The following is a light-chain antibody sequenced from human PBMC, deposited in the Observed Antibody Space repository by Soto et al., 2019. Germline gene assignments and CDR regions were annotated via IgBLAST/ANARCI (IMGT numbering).Light chain of an antibody. CDR2: AAS. CDR1: QSISSY. V-gene: IGKV1-39*01. CDR3: QQSYTSPHT. Sequence: DIQMTQSPSSLSASVGDRVTITCRASQSISSYLNWYQQKPGKAPNLLIYAASSLQSGVPSRFSGSESETDFTLTISSLQPEDFATYYCQQSYTSPHTFGQGTKLEIK. J-gene: IGKJ2*01.